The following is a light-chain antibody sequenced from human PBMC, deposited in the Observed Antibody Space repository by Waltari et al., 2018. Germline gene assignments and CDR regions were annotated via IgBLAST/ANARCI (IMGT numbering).Light chain of an antibody. Sequence: EIVMTQSPATLSVSPGERATLSCRASQSVNSNLAWYQQKTGQAPRLLIYASSTRATGIPARFSGSGSGTEFTLTISSLQSEDFAVYYCRQYNNWWTFGQGTKVEIK. J-gene: IGKJ1*01. V-gene: IGKV3-15*01. CDR2: ASS. CDR3: RQYNNWWT. CDR1: QSVNSN.